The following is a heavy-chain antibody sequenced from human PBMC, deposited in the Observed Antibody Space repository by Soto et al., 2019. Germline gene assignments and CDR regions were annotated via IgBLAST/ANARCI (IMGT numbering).Heavy chain of an antibody. V-gene: IGHV2-26*01. CDR2: VFSNDAK. D-gene: IGHD5-12*01. Sequence: LVNPTETLTLTCTVSGFSLSHIRVGVGWIRQPPGKALEWLAHVFSNDAKSYSPSLKGRLTISRDTFRSQVVPTMTNVDPVDTATYFCARIERYSTYEYFDFWGQGTLVTVSS. CDR1: GFSLSHIRVG. CDR3: ARIERYSTYEYFDF. J-gene: IGHJ4*02.